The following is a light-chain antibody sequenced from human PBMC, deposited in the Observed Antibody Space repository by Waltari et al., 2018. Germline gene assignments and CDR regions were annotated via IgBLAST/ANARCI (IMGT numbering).Light chain of an antibody. CDR3: QQYNSYPTT. V-gene: IGKV1-5*03. CDR2: KAS. Sequence: DIQMTQSPSTLSESVGERVTITCRASQSISSWLAWYQQKPGKAPKLLIYKASSLESGVPSRFSGSGSGTEFTLTISSLQPDDFATYYCQQYNSYPTTFGGGTKVEIK. CDR1: QSISSW. J-gene: IGKJ4*01.